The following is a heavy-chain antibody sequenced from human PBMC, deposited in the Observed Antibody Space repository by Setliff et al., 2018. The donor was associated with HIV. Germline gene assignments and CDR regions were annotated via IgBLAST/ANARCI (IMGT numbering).Heavy chain of an antibody. V-gene: IGHV3-23*01. CDR2: ISGSGGST. CDR3: AREGGMVRGALYYYYYYYMDV. J-gene: IGHJ6*03. Sequence: PGGSLRLSCAVSGFSLSSYAMHWVRQAPGKGLEWVSAISGSGGSTYYADSVKGRFTISRDNTKNSLYLQMNSLRAEDTALYYCAREGGMVRGALYYYYYYYMDVWGKGTTVTVSS. D-gene: IGHD3-10*01. CDR1: GFSLSSYA.